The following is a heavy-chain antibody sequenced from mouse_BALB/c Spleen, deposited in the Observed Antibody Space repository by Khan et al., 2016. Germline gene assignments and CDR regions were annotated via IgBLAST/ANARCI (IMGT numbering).Heavy chain of an antibody. J-gene: IGHJ3*01. CDR1: GFDFSRFW. CDR3: VREGMIVTPGFAY. Sequence: EVQLQESGGGLVQPGGSLKLSCAASGFDFSRFWMNWVRKAPGKGLEWIGEINPDSSTINYTPSLKDKFIIFRDNAKSTLYLQMSKVRSEDTAVYYCVREGMIVTPGFAYWGQGTLVTVSA. CDR2: INPDSSTI. D-gene: IGHD2-4*01. V-gene: IGHV4-1*02.